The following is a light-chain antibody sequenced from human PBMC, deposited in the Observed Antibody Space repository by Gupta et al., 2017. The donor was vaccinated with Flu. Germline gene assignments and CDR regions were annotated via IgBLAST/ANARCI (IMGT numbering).Light chain of an antibody. J-gene: IGLJ2*01. CDR3: LLYSGGTEWV. Sequence: QTAVTQESSLTVSPGGTVTLTCTSTTGAVTSASYPTWFQQKPGQAPRALIYKTNNKHSWTPARFSGSLLGDKAALTLSDVRPEDEAEYYCLLYSGGTEWVFGGGTKVTGL. V-gene: IGLV7-43*01. CDR2: KTN. CDR1: TGAVTSASY.